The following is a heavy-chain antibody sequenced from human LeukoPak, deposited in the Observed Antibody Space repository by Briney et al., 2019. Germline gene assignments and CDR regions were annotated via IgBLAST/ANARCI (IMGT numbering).Heavy chain of an antibody. D-gene: IGHD3-10*01. J-gene: IGHJ5*02. CDR2: INHSGST. Sequence: SETLSLTCAVYGGSSSGYYWSWIRQPPGKGLEWIGEINHSGSTNYNPSLKSRVTISVDTSKNLFSLKLSSVTAADTAVYYCARGDSRGYYGSGSYYNPKYNWFDPWGRGTLVTVSS. CDR3: ARGDSRGYYGSGSYYNPKYNWFDP. CDR1: GGSSSGYY. V-gene: IGHV4-34*01.